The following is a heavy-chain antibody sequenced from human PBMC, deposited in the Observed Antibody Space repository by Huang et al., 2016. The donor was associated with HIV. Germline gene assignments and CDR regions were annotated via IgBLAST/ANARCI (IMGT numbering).Heavy chain of an antibody. J-gene: IGHJ3*01. CDR1: GYTFTTYD. D-gene: IGHD3-10*01. Sequence: QIQLAQSGAEVKKPGASVKVSCKASGYTFTTYDINWVRQASGQGLDWMGWMNPKSGNVGYTKKFQGRVAILRNSSINTSYLEVTSLTSEDTAVYYCARGFGINYNHEAFDVWGQGTMVTVSS. CDR2: MNPKSGNV. CDR3: ARGFGINYNHEAFDV. V-gene: IGHV1-8*01.